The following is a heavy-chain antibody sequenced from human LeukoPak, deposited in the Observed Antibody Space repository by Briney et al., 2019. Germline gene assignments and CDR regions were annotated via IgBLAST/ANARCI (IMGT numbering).Heavy chain of an antibody. D-gene: IGHD3-16*02. J-gene: IGHJ4*02. V-gene: IGHV3-21*01. CDR1: GFTFSSYS. CDR2: ITTSGSYI. Sequence: GGSLRLSCAASGFTFSSYSMNWVRQAPGKGLEWVSSITTSGSYIYYADSVKGRFTISRDNAKNSLYLQMNSLRAEDTAVYYCHVRLGELSLITWGQGTLVTVSS. CDR3: HVRLGELSLIT.